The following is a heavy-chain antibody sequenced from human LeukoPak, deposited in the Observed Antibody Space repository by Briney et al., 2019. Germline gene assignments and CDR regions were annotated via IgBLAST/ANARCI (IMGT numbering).Heavy chain of an antibody. CDR1: GGSISSYY. V-gene: IGHV4-4*07. CDR3: AREDSSIWFDP. D-gene: IGHD3-22*01. CDR2: IYTSGST. Sequence: SETLSLTCTVAGGSISSYYWSWIRQPAGKGLEWIGRIYTSGSTNYNPSLKSRVTMSVDTSKNQFSLKLSFVTAADTAVYYCAREDSSIWFDPWGQGTLVTVSS. J-gene: IGHJ5*02.